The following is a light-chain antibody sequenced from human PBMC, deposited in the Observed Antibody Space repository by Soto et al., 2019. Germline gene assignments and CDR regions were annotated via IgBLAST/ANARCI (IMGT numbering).Light chain of an antibody. V-gene: IGKV3-11*02. CDR2: DAS. CDR1: QSVGGY. J-gene: IGKJ4*01. Sequence: EIVLTQSPATLSLSPGERATLSCRASQSVGGYLDWYQQKPGQAPRLLIYDASNRASGIPARFSGSGSGRDVALTISSLESEDLAVYYCHQRSNWPPLTFGGGTKVEIK. CDR3: HQRSNWPPLT.